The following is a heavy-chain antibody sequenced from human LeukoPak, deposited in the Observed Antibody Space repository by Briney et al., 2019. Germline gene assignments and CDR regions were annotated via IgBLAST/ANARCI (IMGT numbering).Heavy chain of an antibody. CDR3: ARHGGGDDYNSLSGPDFYY. CDR2: IFDSAVT. V-gene: IGHV4-39*01. J-gene: IGHJ4*02. D-gene: IGHD5-12*01. Sequence: ASETLSLTCSVSGGSIRRSSYYWGWVRQPPGKGLEWIGSIFDSAVTYYSPPLKSRITMSVDTSANQFSLNLNSVTAADTAAYYCARHGGGDDYNSLSGPDFYYWGGGSQVSVSS. CDR1: GGSIRRSSYY.